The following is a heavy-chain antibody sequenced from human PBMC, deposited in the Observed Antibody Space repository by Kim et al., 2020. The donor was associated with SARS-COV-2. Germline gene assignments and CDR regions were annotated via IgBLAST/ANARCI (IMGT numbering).Heavy chain of an antibody. D-gene: IGHD4-17*01. J-gene: IGHJ4*02. Sequence: GTNYAQKFQGWVTMTRDTSISTAYMELSRLRSDDTAVYYCARIGDYSLDYWGQGTLVTVSS. CDR3: ARIGDYSLDY. V-gene: IGHV1-2*04. CDR2: GT.